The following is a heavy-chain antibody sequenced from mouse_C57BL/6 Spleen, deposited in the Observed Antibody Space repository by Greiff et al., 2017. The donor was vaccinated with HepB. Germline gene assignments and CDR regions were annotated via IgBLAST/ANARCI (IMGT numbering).Heavy chain of an antibody. CDR2: IDPSDSYT. CDR3: ARCYYGQYAMDY. V-gene: IGHV1-59*01. Sequence: LVRPGTSVKLSCKASGYTFTSYWMHWVKQRPGQGLEWIGVIDPSDSYTNYNQKFKGKATLTVDTSSSTAYMQLSSLTSEDSAVDYCARCYYGQYAMDYWGQGTSVTVSS. J-gene: IGHJ4*01. CDR1: GYTFTSYW. D-gene: IGHD1-1*01.